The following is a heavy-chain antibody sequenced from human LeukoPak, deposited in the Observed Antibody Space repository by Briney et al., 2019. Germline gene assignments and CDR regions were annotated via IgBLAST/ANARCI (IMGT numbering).Heavy chain of an antibody. CDR2: IYSSGST. J-gene: IGHJ3*02. CDR1: GGSISSYF. V-gene: IGHV4-4*07. CDR3: ARGGYDFDAFDI. Sequence: RTSETLSLTCTISGGSISSYFWNWIRQPAGKGLEQIGRIYSSGSTNYNPSLKSRVTMSVDTSKKQFSLKLSSVTAVDTAVYYCARGGYDFDAFDIWGQGTMVTVSS. D-gene: IGHD5-12*01.